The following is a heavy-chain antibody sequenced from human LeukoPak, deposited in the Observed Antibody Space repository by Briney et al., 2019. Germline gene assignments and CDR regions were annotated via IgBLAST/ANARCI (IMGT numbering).Heavy chain of an antibody. V-gene: IGHV1-46*01. CDR3: ARDRAYYDSSGYSPL. CDR2: INPSGGST. J-gene: IGHJ4*02. CDR1: GYTFTSYY. Sequence: ASVKVSCKASGYTFTSYYMHWVRQAPGQGLEWMGIINPSGGSTSYAQKFQGRVTMTGDTSTSTVYMELSSLRSEDTAVYYCARDRAYYDSSGYSPLWGQGTLVTVSS. D-gene: IGHD3-22*01.